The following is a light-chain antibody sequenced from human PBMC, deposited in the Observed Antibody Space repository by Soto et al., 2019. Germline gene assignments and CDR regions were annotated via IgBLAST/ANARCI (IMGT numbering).Light chain of an antibody. J-gene: IGKJ1*01. CDR1: QDISHY. CDR2: AVS. V-gene: IGKV1-17*03. Sequence: DIQVTQSPSAMSASVGDRVTITCRASQDISHYLAWFQKKPGKVPKRLIFAVSNLESGVPSRFRGSGSGTEFTLTITSLQPEDFATYCCLQHNSYPWTFGQGTKVDIK. CDR3: LQHNSYPWT.